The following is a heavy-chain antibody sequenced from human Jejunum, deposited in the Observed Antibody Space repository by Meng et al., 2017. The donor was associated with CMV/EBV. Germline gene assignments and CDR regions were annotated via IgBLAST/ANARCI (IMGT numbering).Heavy chain of an antibody. CDR3: ARDYRRGDGSG. Sequence: AASGFTFDDYGMGWVRQAPGKGLEWVSGINWNGGSTGYADSVKGRFTISRDNAKNSLYLQMNSLRADDTAVYYCARDYRRGDGSGWGQGTLVTVSS. CDR2: INWNGGST. V-gene: IGHV3-20*03. D-gene: IGHD2-21*02. J-gene: IGHJ4*02. CDR1: GFTFDDYG.